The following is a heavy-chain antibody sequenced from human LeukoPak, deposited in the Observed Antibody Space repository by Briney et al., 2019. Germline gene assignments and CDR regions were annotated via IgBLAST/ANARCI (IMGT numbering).Heavy chain of an antibody. CDR1: GGSISSSSYY. J-gene: IGHJ6*02. CDR2: IYYSGST. D-gene: IGHD3-22*01. CDR3: ASQARPRYYYDSSGSYYYYGMDV. Sequence: SETLSLTCTVSGGSISSSSYYWGWIRQPPGKGLEWIGSIYYSGSTYYNPSLKSRVTISVDTSKNQFSLKLSSVTAADTAVYYCASQARPRYYYDSSGSYYYYGMDVWGQGTTVTVSS. V-gene: IGHV4-39*07.